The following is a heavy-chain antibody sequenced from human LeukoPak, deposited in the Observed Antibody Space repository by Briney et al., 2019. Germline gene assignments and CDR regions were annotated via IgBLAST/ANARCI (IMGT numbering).Heavy chain of an antibody. CDR1: GFSLSTSGVG. D-gene: IGHD3-16*01. J-gene: IGHJ3*01. V-gene: IGHV2-5*02. CDR3: ATWRTYHAY. CDR2: IYWDDDK. Sequence: SGPTLVKPTQTLTLTCTFSGFSLSTSGVGVGWIRQPPGKALEWLALIYWDDDKRYSPSLKSRLTITKDTSKNQVVLTMTNMDPGENAQFFWATWRTYHAYWGQGTMVTVSS.